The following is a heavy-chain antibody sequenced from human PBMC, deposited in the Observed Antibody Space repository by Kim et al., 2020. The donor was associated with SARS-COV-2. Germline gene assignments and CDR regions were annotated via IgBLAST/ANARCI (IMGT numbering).Heavy chain of an antibody. CDR3: VKGRYIVVVPAAPNWFDP. D-gene: IGHD2-2*01. CDR2: ISSNGGST. Sequence: GGSLRLSCSASGFTFSSYAMHWVRQAPGKGLEYVSAISSNGGSTYYADSVKGRFTISRDNSKNTLYLQMSSLRAEDTAVYYCVKGRYIVVVPAAPNWFDPWGQGTLVTVSS. J-gene: IGHJ5*02. V-gene: IGHV3-64D*06. CDR1: GFTFSSYA.